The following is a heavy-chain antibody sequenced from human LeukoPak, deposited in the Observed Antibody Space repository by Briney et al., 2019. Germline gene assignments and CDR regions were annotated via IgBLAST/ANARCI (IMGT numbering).Heavy chain of an antibody. D-gene: IGHD3-22*01. Sequence: ASVKVSCKASGYTFTGYYMHWVRQAPGQGLEWMGWINPNSGGTNYAQKFQGRVTMTRDTSTSTAYMELRSLRSDDTAVYYCARDRTYYDSSGRNWFDPWGQGTLVTVSS. J-gene: IGHJ5*02. CDR1: GYTFTGYY. CDR3: ARDRTYYDSSGRNWFDP. CDR2: INPNSGGT. V-gene: IGHV1-2*02.